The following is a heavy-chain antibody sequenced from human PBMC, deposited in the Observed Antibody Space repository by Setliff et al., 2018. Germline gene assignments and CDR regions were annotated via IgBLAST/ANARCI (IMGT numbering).Heavy chain of an antibody. CDR1: GFTFSSYA. CDR3: AKDLTRSGIDTAMVDY. D-gene: IGHD5-18*01. Sequence: PGGSLRLSCAASGFTFSSYAMSWVRQAPGKGLEWVSAISGSGGSTYYADSVKGRFTISRDNSKNTLYLQMNSLRAEDTAVYYCAKDLTRSGIDTAMVDYWGQGTLVTVSS. J-gene: IGHJ4*02. V-gene: IGHV3-23*01. CDR2: ISGSGGST.